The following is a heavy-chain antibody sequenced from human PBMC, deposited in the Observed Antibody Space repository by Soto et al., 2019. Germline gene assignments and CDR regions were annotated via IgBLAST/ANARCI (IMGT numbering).Heavy chain of an antibody. V-gene: IGHV4-59*08. D-gene: IGHD3-10*01. CDR3: ARWTFGSMIRGTYYGMDV. J-gene: IGHJ6*02. CDR1: GGSISSYY. Sequence: SETLSLTCTVSGGSISSYYWGWIRQPPGKGLEWIGYIYYSGSTNYNPSLKSRVTISVDTSKNQFSLKLSSVTAADTAVYYCARWTFGSMIRGTYYGMDVWGQGTTVTVSS. CDR2: IYYSGST.